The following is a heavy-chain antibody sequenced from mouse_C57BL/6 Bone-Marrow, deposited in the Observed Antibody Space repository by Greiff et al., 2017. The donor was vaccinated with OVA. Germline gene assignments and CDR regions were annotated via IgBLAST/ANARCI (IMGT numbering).Heavy chain of an antibody. CDR3: ASGNCFAY. CDR2: FSPYNGAS. D-gene: IGHD2-1*01. CDR1: YFAFTASS. J-gene: IGHJ3*01. V-gene: IGHV1-49*01. Sequence: LQQSGAELVRPGSSVKLSCKASYFAFTASSMHWVKQRPGHGLDWIGSFSPYNGASSYNEKFKGKATLTANTSSSTAYMELRSLTSEDSAVYYCASGNCFAYWGQGTLVTVSA.